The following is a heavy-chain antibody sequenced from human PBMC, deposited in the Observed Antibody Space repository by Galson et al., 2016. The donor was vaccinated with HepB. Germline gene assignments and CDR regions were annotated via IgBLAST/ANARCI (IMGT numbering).Heavy chain of an antibody. CDR1: RFNFDNYA. CDR2: ITAVAGRT. CDR3: GTLPNRSDFDL. V-gene: IGHV3-23*01. J-gene: IGHJ4*02. D-gene: IGHD1-14*01. Sequence: SLRLSCAASRFNFDNYAMSWVRQAPGKGLEWVASITAVAGRTYYADSVRGRFTISSDNAKSTVYLHRDGLRAEDSAVYFCGTLPNRSDFDLRGQGTQVTVSS.